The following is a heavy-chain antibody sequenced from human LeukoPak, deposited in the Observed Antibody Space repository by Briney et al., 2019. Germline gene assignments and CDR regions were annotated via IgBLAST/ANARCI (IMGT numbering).Heavy chain of an antibody. CDR3: ARARGLYYMDV. CDR2: ISYDGRNK. CDR1: GFTFSNYA. V-gene: IGHV3-30*01. Sequence: GGSLRLSCAASGFTFSNYAMHWVRQAPGKGLEWAALISYDGRNKYHADSVKGRLTISRDNSKNTLYLQMNSLRPEDTAVYYCARARGLYYMDVWGKGTTVTVSS. J-gene: IGHJ6*03.